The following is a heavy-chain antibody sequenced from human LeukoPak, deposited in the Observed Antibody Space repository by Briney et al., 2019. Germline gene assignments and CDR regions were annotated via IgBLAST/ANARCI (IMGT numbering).Heavy chain of an antibody. CDR1: GFTFSSYA. J-gene: IGHJ6*02. V-gene: IGHV3-21*01. CDR3: AREELLGAYYYYGMDV. Sequence: GRSLRLSCAASGFTFSSYAMHWVRQAPGKGLEWVSSISSSSSYIYYADSVKGRFTISRDNAKNSLYLQMNSLRAEDTAVYYCAREELLGAYYYYGMDVWGQGTTVTVSS. D-gene: IGHD1-26*01. CDR2: ISSSSSYI.